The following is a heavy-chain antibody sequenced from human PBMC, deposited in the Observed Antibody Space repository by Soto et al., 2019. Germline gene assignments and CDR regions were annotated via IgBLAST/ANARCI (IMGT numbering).Heavy chain of an antibody. Sequence: SGTLSLTFAVSGGSINSSNWWSWFRQPPGKGLEWIGEIYHSGSTNYNPSLKSRVTISVDKSKNQFSLKLSSVTAADTAVYYCARVWTTVTNWFDPWGQGTLVTVS. CDR2: IYHSGST. J-gene: IGHJ5*01. V-gene: IGHV4-4*02. D-gene: IGHD4-17*01. CDR3: ARVWTTVTNWFDP. CDR1: GGSINSSNW.